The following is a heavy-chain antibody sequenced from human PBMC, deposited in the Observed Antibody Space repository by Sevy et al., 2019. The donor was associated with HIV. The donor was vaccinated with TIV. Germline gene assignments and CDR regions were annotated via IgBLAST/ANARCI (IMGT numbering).Heavy chain of an antibody. V-gene: IGHV3-11*01. D-gene: IGHD3-3*01. CDR2: ISSSGSTI. CDR3: ARAYDVWSGYSDAFDI. CDR1: GFTFSDYY. J-gene: IGHJ3*02. Sequence: GGSLRLSCAASGFTFSDYYMSWIRQAPGKGLEWVSYISSSGSTIYYANSVKGRFTISRDNAKKSLYLQMNTLRAEDTAVYYCARAYDVWSGYSDAFDIWGQGTMVTVS.